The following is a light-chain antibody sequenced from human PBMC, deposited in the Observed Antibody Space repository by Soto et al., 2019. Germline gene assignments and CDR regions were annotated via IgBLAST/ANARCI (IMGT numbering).Light chain of an antibody. V-gene: IGLV2-11*01. CDR1: SSDVGGYDF. J-gene: IGLJ3*02. Sequence: QSALAPPRSVSGSPGQSVTLSCTGTSSDVGGYDFVSWYQQYPGKAPKLIIFDVTERTSGVPDRFSGSKSGNSASLTISGLQAEDEADYYCSSYAGSYILGVFVGGTKLTVL. CDR3: SSYAGSYILGV. CDR2: DVT.